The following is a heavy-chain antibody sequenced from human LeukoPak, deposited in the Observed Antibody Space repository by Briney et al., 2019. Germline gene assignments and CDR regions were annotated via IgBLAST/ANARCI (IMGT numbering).Heavy chain of an antibody. D-gene: IGHD3-16*01. CDR3: ARGVVITFGGAADY. Sequence: SETLSLTCTVSGGSISSYYWSWIRQPPGKGLGWIGYIYYSGSTNYNPSLKSRVTISVDTSKNQFSLKLSSVTAADTAVYYCARGVVITFGGAADYWGQGTLVTVSS. CDR1: GGSISSYY. J-gene: IGHJ4*02. CDR2: IYYSGST. V-gene: IGHV4-59*01.